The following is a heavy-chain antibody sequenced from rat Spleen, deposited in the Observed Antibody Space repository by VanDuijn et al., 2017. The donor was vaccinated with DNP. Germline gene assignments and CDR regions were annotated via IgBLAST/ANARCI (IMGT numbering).Heavy chain of an antibody. Sequence: EVQLVESGGGLVQPGRSQKLSCAASGFTFSNFGMHWFRQVPGKGLEWVASITSSGGSTYYPDSVKGRFTISRDNAKNTLYLQMDSLRSEDTATYYCARHGRVTTVATYWYFDFWGPGTMVTVSS. V-gene: IGHV5-19*01. CDR3: ARHGRVTTVATYWYFDF. J-gene: IGHJ1*01. CDR1: GFTFSNFG. CDR2: ITSSGGST. D-gene: IGHD1-3*01.